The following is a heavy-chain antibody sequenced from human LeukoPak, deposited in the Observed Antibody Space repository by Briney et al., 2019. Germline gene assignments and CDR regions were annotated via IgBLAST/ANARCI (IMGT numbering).Heavy chain of an antibody. CDR1: GFTFSSYW. Sequence: GGSLRLSCAASGFTFSSYWMHWVRQAPGKGLVWVSRINSDGSSTSYADSVKGRFTISRDNAKNTLYLQMNSLRAEDTAVYYCARGGYCSSTSCYCFDYWGQGTLVTVSS. V-gene: IGHV3-74*01. J-gene: IGHJ4*02. D-gene: IGHD2-2*01. CDR3: ARGGYCSSTSCYCFDY. CDR2: INSDGSST.